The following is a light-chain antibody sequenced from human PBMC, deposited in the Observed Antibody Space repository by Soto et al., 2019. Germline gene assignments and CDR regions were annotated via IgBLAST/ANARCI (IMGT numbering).Light chain of an antibody. CDR1: QSVSNNY. J-gene: IGKJ5*01. V-gene: IGKV3-20*01. CDR3: QQYNTWPPIT. Sequence: SAGALSLTTGERATLSCRASQSVSNNYLAWYQQKPGQAPRLLIYGASNRATGIPDRFSGSGSGRDFTLTISGLEPEDFAVYYCQQYNTWPPITFGQGTRLEI. CDR2: GAS.